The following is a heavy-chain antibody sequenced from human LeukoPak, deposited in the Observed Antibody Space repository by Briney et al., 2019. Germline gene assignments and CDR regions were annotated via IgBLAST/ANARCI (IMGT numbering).Heavy chain of an antibody. CDR2: INPNSGGT. J-gene: IGHJ5*02. V-gene: IGHV1-2*06. CDR1: GYTFTGYY. Sequence: ASVKVSCKASGYTFTGYYMHWVRQAPGQGLEWMGRINPNSGGTNYAQKFQGRVTMTRGTSISTAYMELSRLRSDDTAVYYCARTTVTTNWFDPWGQGTLVTVSS. CDR3: ARTTVTTNWFDP. D-gene: IGHD4-11*01.